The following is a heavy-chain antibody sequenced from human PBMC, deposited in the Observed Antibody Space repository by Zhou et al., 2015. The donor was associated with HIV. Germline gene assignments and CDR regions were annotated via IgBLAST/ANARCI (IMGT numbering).Heavy chain of an antibody. CDR2: IIPIFGTA. Sequence: QVQLVQSGAEVKKPGSSVKVSCKASGGTFSSYAISWVRQAPGQGLEWMGGIIPIFGTANYAQKFQGRVTITADKSTSTAYMELSSLRSEDTAVYYCARDMPLERYLNYGMDVWGQGTTVTVSS. CDR3: ARDMPLERYLNYGMDV. J-gene: IGHJ6*02. D-gene: IGHD3-9*01. V-gene: IGHV1-69*06. CDR1: GGTFSSYA.